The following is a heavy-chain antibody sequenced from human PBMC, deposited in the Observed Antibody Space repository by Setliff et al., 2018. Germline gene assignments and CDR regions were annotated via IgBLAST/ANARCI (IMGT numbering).Heavy chain of an antibody. CDR2: SSSTGRYT. J-gene: IGHJ3*02. Sequence: GGSLRLSCAASGFTFNNYAVSWVRQPPGKGLEWVSSSSSTGRYTFYADSVKGRFTVSKDNAKKSLYLEMNSLRAEDTAVYYCARAGGGHIVVATFDFDIWGQGTKVTVSS. V-gene: IGHV3-21*01. CDR1: GFTFNNYA. CDR3: ARAGGGHIVVATFDFDI. D-gene: IGHD2-21*01.